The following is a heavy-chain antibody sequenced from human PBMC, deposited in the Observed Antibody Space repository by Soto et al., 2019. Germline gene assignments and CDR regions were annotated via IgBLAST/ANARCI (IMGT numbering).Heavy chain of an antibody. D-gene: IGHD2-15*01. CDR2: IYYSVST. CDR3: ARWVVVAAASSYFDY. J-gene: IGHJ4*02. Sequence: PSQILSLTCPVSGGSISSCSRGCIRQPPGGGREWIGYIYYSVSTNYNPSIKSRVTISVDTSKNQFSLKLSSVTAAHTAVYYCARWVVVAAASSYFDYGGQGTLVTVS. V-gene: IGHV4-59*01. CDR1: GGSISSCS.